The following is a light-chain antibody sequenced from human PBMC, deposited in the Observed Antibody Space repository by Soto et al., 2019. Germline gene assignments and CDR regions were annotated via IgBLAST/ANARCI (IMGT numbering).Light chain of an antibody. CDR1: QSVNNNY. Sequence: EIVLTQSPGTLSLSPGDRATLSCEASQSVNNNYLAWYQHKPGQAPRLLIYGASSRATGIPDRFSGSGSGTEFTLTIRRLEPEDFAVYYCQQYDTSLPYTFGGGTKVEI. CDR3: QQYDTSLPYT. V-gene: IGKV3-20*01. CDR2: GAS. J-gene: IGKJ4*01.